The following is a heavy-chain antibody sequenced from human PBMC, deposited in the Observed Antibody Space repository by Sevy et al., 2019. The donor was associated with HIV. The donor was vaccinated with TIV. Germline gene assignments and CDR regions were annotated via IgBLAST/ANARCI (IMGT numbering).Heavy chain of an antibody. CDR2: IKGDGSDK. CDR3: AHETFGRFES. J-gene: IGHJ4*02. D-gene: IGHD3-16*01. Sequence: GSLRLSCAASGFTFSANWMNWVRQAPGKGLEWVANIKGDGSDKHDVDSVEGRFTISRDNAKNLLYLQMNGLRVEDTAVYYCAHETFGRFESWGQGTLVTVSS. CDR1: GFTFSANW. V-gene: IGHV3-7*01.